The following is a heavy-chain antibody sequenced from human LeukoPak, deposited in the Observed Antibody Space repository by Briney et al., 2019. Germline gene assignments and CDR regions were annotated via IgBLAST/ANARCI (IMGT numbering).Heavy chain of an antibody. CDR3: ARVVQSTDSSGFYLPEYFQH. J-gene: IGHJ1*01. D-gene: IGHD3-22*01. V-gene: IGHV4-38-2*01. Sequence: SETLSLTCAVYGGSFSGYHWGWIRQPPGKGLEWIGSIYHSGSTYYNPPLKSRVTISVDTSKNQFSLKLRSVTAADTAVYYCARVVQSTDSSGFYLPEYFQHWGQGTLVTVSS. CDR2: IYHSGST. CDR1: GGSFSGYH.